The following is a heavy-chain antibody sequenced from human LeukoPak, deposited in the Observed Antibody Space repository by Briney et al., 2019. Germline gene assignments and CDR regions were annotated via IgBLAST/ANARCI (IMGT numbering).Heavy chain of an antibody. CDR1: GFTLRNYW. CDR2: ISGSGGIT. J-gene: IGHJ5*02. D-gene: IGHD3-16*02. V-gene: IGHV3-23*01. Sequence: PGGSLRLFCAASGFTLRNYWVNWVRQAPGKGLEWVSSISGSGGITTYADSVEGRFSITRKNNNNKLFLQKNNLRTEETAVVYCGKNRGEASWFDPWGQGTLVTVSS. CDR3: GKNRGEASWFDP.